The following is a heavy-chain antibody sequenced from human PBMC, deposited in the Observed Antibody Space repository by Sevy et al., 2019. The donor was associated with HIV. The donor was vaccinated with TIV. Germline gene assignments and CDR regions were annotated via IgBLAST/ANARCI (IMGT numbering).Heavy chain of an antibody. CDR3: AGEGGGDNGYYYSYYGMDV. D-gene: IGHD6-25*01. CDR2: IVYSGTT. Sequence: SETLSLTCTVSGDSIGSSYYWNWIRQSPGKGLEWIGYIVYSGTTNYNPSLKNRVTVSLDTSKNHFSLGLTSVTAADRGGDYCAGEGGGDNGYYYSYYGMDVWGQGTTVTVSS. J-gene: IGHJ6*02. V-gene: IGHV4-59*13. CDR1: GDSIGSSYY.